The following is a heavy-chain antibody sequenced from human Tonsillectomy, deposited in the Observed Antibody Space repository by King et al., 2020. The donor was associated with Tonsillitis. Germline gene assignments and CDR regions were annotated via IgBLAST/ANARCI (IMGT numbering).Heavy chain of an antibody. D-gene: IGHD6-19*01. CDR2: IHSGGTT. J-gene: IGHJ4*02. V-gene: IGHV3-66*01. Sequence: VQLVVSGGGLVQPGGSLRLSCAASEFSVSSNYMTWVRQAPGKGLEWVSIIHSGGTTHYGDSVKGRFTVSRDNSRNTLYLQMNSLKAEDTAVYYCAGGASRTAVTGTPYWGQGTLVTVSS. CDR3: AGGASRTAVTGTPY. CDR1: EFSVSSNY.